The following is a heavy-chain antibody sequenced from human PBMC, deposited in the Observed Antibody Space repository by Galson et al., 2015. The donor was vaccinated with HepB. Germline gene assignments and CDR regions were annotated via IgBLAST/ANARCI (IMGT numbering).Heavy chain of an antibody. CDR3: AKGLNQYSSSLFDY. CDR1: GLTFSSYA. V-gene: IGHV3-23*01. CDR2: VSGSGDNT. J-gene: IGHJ4*02. Sequence: SLRLSCAASGLTFSSYAMSWVRQAPGKGLEWVSTVSGSGDNTHYTDSVKGRFTISRDNSKNTLYLQMNSLRAEDTALYYCAKGLNQYSSSLFDYWGQGTLVTVSS. D-gene: IGHD6-6*01.